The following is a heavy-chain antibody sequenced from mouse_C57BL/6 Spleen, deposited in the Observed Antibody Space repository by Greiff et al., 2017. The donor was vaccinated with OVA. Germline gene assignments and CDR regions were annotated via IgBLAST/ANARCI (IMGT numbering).Heavy chain of an antibody. Sequence: EVQLQQSGPELVKPGASVKISCKASGYSFTGYYMNWVKQSPEKSLEWIGEINPSTGGTTYNQKFKAKATLTVDKSSSTAYMQLKSLTSEDSAVYYCAREVLPVKFAYWGQGTLVTVSA. CDR1: GYSFTGYY. CDR2: INPSTGGT. D-gene: IGHD2-14*01. J-gene: IGHJ3*01. V-gene: IGHV1-42*01. CDR3: AREVLPVKFAY.